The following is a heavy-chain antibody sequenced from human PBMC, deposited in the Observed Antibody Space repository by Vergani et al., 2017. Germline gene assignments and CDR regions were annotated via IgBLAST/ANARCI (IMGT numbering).Heavy chain of an antibody. CDR1: GYTFTSYA. J-gene: IGHJ3*02. Sequence: QVQLVQSGAEVKKPGASVKVSCKASGYTFTSYAMHWVRQAPGQRLEWMGWINAGNGKTKYSQKFQGRVTITRDTSASTAYMELSSQRSEDTAVYYCARSTSPWNWNYPDRYAFDIWGQGTMVTVSS. CDR2: INAGNGKT. CDR3: ARSTSPWNWNYPDRYAFDI. D-gene: IGHD1-7*01. V-gene: IGHV1-3*01.